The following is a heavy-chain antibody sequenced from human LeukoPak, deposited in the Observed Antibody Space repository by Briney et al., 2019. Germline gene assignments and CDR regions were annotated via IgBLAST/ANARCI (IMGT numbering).Heavy chain of an antibody. CDR1: GGSFTTYT. CDR3: ARNGRVRRVVKDLFEY. Sequence: GASVKVSFKASGGSFTTYTISWVRQAPGQGREWMGGIIPLFDSASYAQRFQDRVTITKDTSTGTAYMDLRNLRTDDTAMYYCARNGRVRRVVKDLFEYWGQGTLVAVSS. V-gene: IGHV1-69*05. CDR2: IIPLFDSA. D-gene: IGHD3-10*01. J-gene: IGHJ4*02.